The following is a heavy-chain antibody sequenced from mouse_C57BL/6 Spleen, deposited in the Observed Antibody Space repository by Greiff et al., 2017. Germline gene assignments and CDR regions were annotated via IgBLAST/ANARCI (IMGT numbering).Heavy chain of an antibody. CDR2: IYPGDGDT. V-gene: IGHV1-82*01. CDR1: GYAFSSSW. CDR3: ARWITTVVATYWYFDV. J-gene: IGHJ1*03. Sequence: VKLQESGPELVKPGASVKISCKASGYAFSSSWMNWVKQRPGKGLEWIGRIYPGDGDTNYNGKFKGKATLTADKSSSTAYMQLSSLTAEDSAVYFCARWITTVVATYWYFDVWGTGTTVTVSS. D-gene: IGHD1-1*01.